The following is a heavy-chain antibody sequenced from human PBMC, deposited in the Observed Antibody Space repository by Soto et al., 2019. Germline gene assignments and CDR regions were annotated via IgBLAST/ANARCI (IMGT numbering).Heavy chain of an antibody. V-gene: IGHV3-30*03. CDR1: GFTFSSYG. J-gene: IGHJ1*01. D-gene: IGHD6-19*01. Sequence: QVQLVESGGGVVQPGRSLRLSCAASGFTFSSYGMHWVRQAPGKGLEWVAVISYDGSNKYYADSVKGRFTISRDKSKNTLYLQMNSLRAEDTAVYYCARRPVAVAPSEYFQHWGQGTLVTVSS. CDR2: ISYDGSNK. CDR3: ARRPVAVAPSEYFQH.